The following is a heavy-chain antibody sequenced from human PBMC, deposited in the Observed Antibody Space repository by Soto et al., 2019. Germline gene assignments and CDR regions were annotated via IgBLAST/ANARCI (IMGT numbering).Heavy chain of an antibody. CDR3: ANPKTPLDGYKVY. V-gene: IGHV3-48*01. CDR2: ISSSGSTI. D-gene: IGHD5-12*01. Sequence: GGSLRLSCAVSGFTFITYSMNWVRQAPEKGLEWVSYISSSGSTIYYADSVKGRFTISRDNDKNSLYLQMNSLRPEDTAVYYCANPKTPLDGYKVYWGQGTLVTVSS. J-gene: IGHJ4*02. CDR1: GFTFITYS.